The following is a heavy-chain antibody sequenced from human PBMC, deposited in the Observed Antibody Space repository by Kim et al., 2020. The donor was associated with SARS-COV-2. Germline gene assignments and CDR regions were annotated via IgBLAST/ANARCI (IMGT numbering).Heavy chain of an antibody. V-gene: IGHV4-34*01. CDR2: INHSGST. CDR3: ARGSRTRVTIFGVVITNWFDP. Sequence: SETLSLTCAVYGGSFSGYYWSWIRQPPGKGLEWIGEINHSGSTNYNPSLKSRVTISVDTSKNQFSLKLSSVTAADTAVYYCARGSRTRVTIFGVVITNWFDPWGHGTLVTVSS. D-gene: IGHD3-3*01. J-gene: IGHJ5*02. CDR1: GGSFSGYY.